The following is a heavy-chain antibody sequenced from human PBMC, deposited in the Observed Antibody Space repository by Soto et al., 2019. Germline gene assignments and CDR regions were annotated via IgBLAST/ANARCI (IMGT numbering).Heavy chain of an antibody. CDR2: MNPNSGNT. CDR1: GYTFTSYD. V-gene: IGHV1-8*01. CDR3: ARVTGSYGDYAALGYYYYYMDV. Sequence: QVQLVQSGAEVKKPGASVKVSCKASGYTFTSYDINWVRQATGQGLEWMGWMNPNSGNTGYAQKFQGRVTMTRNTSRSTAYMELSSLRSEDTAVYYCARVTGSYGDYAALGYYYYYMDVWGKGTTVTVSS. J-gene: IGHJ6*03. D-gene: IGHD4-17*01.